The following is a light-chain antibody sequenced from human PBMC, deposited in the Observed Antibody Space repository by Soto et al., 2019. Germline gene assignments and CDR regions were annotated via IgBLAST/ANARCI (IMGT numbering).Light chain of an antibody. CDR3: QQYNNWPLT. Sequence: EIVMTQSPGTLSVSPGERATLSCRASQSVSNNLAWYQQKPGQAPRLLIYGASTRATGIPARFSGSGSGTEFTLTISSLQSEDFAVYSCQQYNNWPLTFGGGTKVEIK. CDR1: QSVSNN. J-gene: IGKJ4*01. V-gene: IGKV3D-15*01. CDR2: GAS.